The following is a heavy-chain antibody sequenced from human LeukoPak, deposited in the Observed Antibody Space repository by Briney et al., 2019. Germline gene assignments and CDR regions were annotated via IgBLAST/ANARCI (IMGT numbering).Heavy chain of an antibody. CDR3: ANGGRDLRPFQH. CDR2: ISGSGGST. D-gene: IGHD3-16*01. Sequence: AGGSLRLSCAASGFTFSSYAMSWVRQAPGKGLEWVSAISGSGGSTYYADSVKGRFTISRDNSKNTLYLQMNSLRAEDTAVYYCANGGRDLRPFQHWGQGTLVTVSS. CDR1: GFTFSSYA. J-gene: IGHJ1*01. V-gene: IGHV3-23*01.